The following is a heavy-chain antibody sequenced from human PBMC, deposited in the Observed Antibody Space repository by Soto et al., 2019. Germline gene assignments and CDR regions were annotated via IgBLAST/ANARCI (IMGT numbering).Heavy chain of an antibody. CDR1: GFTFSSHS. J-gene: IGHJ6*02. CDR2: INSSSSTI. D-gene: IGHD1-7*01. Sequence: GGSLRLSCAASGFTFSSHSMNWVRQAPGKGMEWVSYINSSSSTIYYADSVKGRFTISRDNAKNSLYLQMNSLRDEDTAVYFCASIGGITGTTGLWIYYYVMDVWGQGTTVTVSS. V-gene: IGHV3-48*02. CDR3: ASIGGITGTTGLWIYYYVMDV.